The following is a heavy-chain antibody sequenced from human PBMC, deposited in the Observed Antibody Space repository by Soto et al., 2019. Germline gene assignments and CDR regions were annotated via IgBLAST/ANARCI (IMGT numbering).Heavy chain of an antibody. CDR1: GFTFSSYS. CDR3: ARDGDSLYYYYGMDV. D-gene: IGHD2-21*02. CDR2: ISSSSSYI. V-gene: IGHV3-21*01. Sequence: GGSLRLSCAASGFTFSSYSMNWVRQAPGKGLEWVSSISSSSSYIYYADSVKGRFTISRDNAKNSLYLQMNSLRAEDTAVYYCARDGDSLYYYYGMDVWGQGTTVTVSS. J-gene: IGHJ6*02.